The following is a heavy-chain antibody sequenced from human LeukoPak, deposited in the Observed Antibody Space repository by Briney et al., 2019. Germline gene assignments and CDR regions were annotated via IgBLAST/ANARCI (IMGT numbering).Heavy chain of an antibody. CDR2: ISWNSGSI. J-gene: IGHJ4*02. CDR1: GFTFDDYA. Sequence: PGGSLRLSCAASGFTFDDYAMHWVRHAPGKGLEWVSGISWNSGSIGYADSVKGRFTISRDNAKNSLYQQMNSLRAEDTALYYCAKDPQTGYSSGWFRDWGQGTLVTVSS. V-gene: IGHV3-9*01. CDR3: AKDPQTGYSSGWFRD. D-gene: IGHD6-19*01.